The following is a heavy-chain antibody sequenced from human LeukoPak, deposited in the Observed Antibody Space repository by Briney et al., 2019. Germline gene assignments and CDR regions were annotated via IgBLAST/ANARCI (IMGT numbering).Heavy chain of an antibody. D-gene: IGHD3-22*01. CDR1: GDSISTYY. V-gene: IGHV4-59*01. CDR2: IDYRGST. CDR3: ARAPSYDSSGYYISDYFDY. J-gene: IGHJ4*02. Sequence: SETLYLTCTVSGDSISTYYWSWIRQPPGKGLEWIAYIDYRGSTTYNPSLKSRVTISVDTSKNQFSLKLSSVTAADTAVYYCARAPSYDSSGYYISDYFDYWGQGTLVTVSS.